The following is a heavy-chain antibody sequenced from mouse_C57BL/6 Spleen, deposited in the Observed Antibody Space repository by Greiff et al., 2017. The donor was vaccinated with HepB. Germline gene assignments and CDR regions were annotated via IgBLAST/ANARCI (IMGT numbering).Heavy chain of an antibody. V-gene: IGHV1-64*01. CDR2: IHPNSGST. Sequence: QVQLQQPGAELVKPGASVKLSCKASGYTFTSYWMHWVKQRPGQGLEWIGMIHPNSGSTNYNEKFKSKATLTVDKSSSTAYMQLSSLTSEDSAVYYCARKGIYYSNRYAMDYWGQGTSVTVSS. J-gene: IGHJ4*01. CDR3: ARKGIYYSNRYAMDY. D-gene: IGHD2-5*01. CDR1: GYTFTSYW.